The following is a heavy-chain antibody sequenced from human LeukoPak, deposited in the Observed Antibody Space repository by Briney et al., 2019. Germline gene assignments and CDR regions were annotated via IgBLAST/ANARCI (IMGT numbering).Heavy chain of an antibody. V-gene: IGHV4-39*01. Sequence: PSETLSLTCTVSGGSISSSSYYWGWIRQPPGKGLEWIGSIYYSGSTYYNPSLESRVTISVDTSKNQFSLKLSSVTAADTAVYYCARPMGNDGGYFDYWGQGTLVTVSS. D-gene: IGHD7-27*01. CDR1: GGSISSSSYY. CDR3: ARPMGNDGGYFDY. J-gene: IGHJ4*02. CDR2: IYYSGST.